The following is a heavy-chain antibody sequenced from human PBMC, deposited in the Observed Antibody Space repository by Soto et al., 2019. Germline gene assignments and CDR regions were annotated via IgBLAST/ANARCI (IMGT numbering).Heavy chain of an antibody. J-gene: IGHJ6*03. CDR3: ARGSWDDVTGHYYMDV. CDR1: EDSVSSNSAA. V-gene: IGHV6-1*01. Sequence: SQTLSLTCDISEDSVSSNSAACNWIRQTPSRGLEWLGRTYYRSKWYINYAVSVKSRITVNPDTSKNQFSLQLNSVTPEDTAVYYCARGSWDDVTGHYYMDVWGKGTTVTVSS. D-gene: IGHD1-1*01. CDR2: TYYRSKWYI.